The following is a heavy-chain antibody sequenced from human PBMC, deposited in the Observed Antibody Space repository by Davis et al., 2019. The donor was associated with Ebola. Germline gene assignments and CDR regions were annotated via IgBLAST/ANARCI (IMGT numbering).Heavy chain of an antibody. J-gene: IGHJ6*02. Sequence: VSVKVSCKASGYIFTSNDINWVRQATGQGLEWMGWMNPDSGNTGYASKFQGRVTMTRDTSTSTVYMELSSLRSEDTAVYYCARDRYVVQGVIQGIASDYYYYGMDVWGQGTTVTVSS. V-gene: IGHV1-8*01. CDR2: MNPDSGNT. CDR1: GYIFTSND. CDR3: ARDRYVVQGVIQGIASDYYYYGMDV. D-gene: IGHD3-10*01.